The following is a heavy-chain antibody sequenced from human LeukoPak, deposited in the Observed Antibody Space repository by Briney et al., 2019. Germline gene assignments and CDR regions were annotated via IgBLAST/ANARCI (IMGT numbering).Heavy chain of an antibody. Sequence: ASVKVSCKASGYTFTVYHIHWVRQAPGQGPEWMGWINPNNGGTTYAQKFQGRVSMTRDTSISTVYMELSGLRSDDTALYYCARDPSNTYYYDPWGQGTLVTVSS. D-gene: IGHD3-22*01. V-gene: IGHV1-2*02. CDR1: GYTFTVYH. CDR2: INPNNGGT. CDR3: ARDPSNTYYYDP. J-gene: IGHJ4*02.